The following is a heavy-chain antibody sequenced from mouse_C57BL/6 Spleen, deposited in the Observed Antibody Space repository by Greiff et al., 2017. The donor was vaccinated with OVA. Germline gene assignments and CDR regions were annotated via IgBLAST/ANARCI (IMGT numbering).Heavy chain of an antibody. Sequence: DVKLVESEGGLVQPGSSMKLSCTASGFTFSDYYMAWVRQVPEKGLEWVANINYDGSSTYYLDSLKSRFIISRDNAKNILYLQMSSLKSEDTATYYCAREGTTVVAPYYAMDYWGQGTSVTVSS. V-gene: IGHV5-16*01. J-gene: IGHJ4*01. CDR2: INYDGSST. D-gene: IGHD1-1*01. CDR3: AREGTTVVAPYYAMDY. CDR1: GFTFSDYY.